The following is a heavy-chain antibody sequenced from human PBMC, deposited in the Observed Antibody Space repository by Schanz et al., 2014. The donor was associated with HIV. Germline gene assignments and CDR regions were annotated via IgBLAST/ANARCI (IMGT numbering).Heavy chain of an antibody. V-gene: IGHV3-7*01. Sequence: EVQLVESGGTLVQPGGSLRLSCAASGFIFSTYSMYWVRQAPGKGLEWVANIRQDGGEKYYVDSVKGRFNISRDNAKNTLYLQMNSLRAEDTAVYYCARGEAITYYYHYYGMDVWGQGTTVTVSS. CDR3: ARGEAITYYYHYYGMDV. CDR2: IRQDGGEK. J-gene: IGHJ6*02. D-gene: IGHD1-20*01. CDR1: GFIFSTYS.